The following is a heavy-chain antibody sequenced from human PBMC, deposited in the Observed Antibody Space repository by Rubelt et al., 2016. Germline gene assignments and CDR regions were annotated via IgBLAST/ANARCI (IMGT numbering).Heavy chain of an antibody. D-gene: IGHD6-19*01. CDR3: ARDLYKGPRWLVAY. CDR1: GYTFTGYY. J-gene: IGHJ4*02. V-gene: IGHV1-2*02. Sequence: QVQLVQSGAEVKKPGASVKVSCKASGYTFTGYYMHWVRQAPGQGLEWMGWINPNSGGTNYAQKVQGRVTRTRDTSISTAYMELSRRRSDDTAVYYGARDLYKGPRWLVAYWGQGTLVTVSS. CDR2: INPNSGGT.